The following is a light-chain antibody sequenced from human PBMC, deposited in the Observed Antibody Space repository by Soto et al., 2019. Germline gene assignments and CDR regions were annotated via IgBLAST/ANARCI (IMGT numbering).Light chain of an antibody. Sequence: QSALTQPASVSGSPGQSITISCTGTSSDIGNYNYVSWYQQHPGKAPKLMIYEVSNRPAGVSNRFSGSKSANTASLTISRLQAEEEGDYYCSSYTRSSTLNYVFGTGTKVTVL. CDR3: SSYTRSSTLNYV. CDR2: EVS. CDR1: SSDIGNYNY. J-gene: IGLJ1*01. V-gene: IGLV2-14*01.